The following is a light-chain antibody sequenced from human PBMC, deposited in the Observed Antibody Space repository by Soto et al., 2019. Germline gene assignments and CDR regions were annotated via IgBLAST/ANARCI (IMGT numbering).Light chain of an antibody. CDR2: AAS. Sequence: DIQMTQSPSSLSASVGDRITITCRASQDNTTSLVWFQLKPGKAPKSLIYAASRLLSGVPSKFSGSGSGTDFTLTISSLQPEDFATYYCQQYKDYPLTFGGGTRVEIK. CDR1: QDNTTS. J-gene: IGKJ4*01. CDR3: QQYKDYPLT. V-gene: IGKV1-16*02.